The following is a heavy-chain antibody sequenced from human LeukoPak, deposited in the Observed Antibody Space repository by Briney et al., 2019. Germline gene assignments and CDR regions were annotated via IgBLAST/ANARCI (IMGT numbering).Heavy chain of an antibody. D-gene: IGHD3/OR15-3a*01. V-gene: IGHV3-21*01. CDR2: ISSSSSYI. CDR1: GFTFSSYI. J-gene: IGHJ4*02. Sequence: GGSLRLSCAASGFTFSSYIMHWVRQAPGKGLEWVSSISSSSSYIYYADSVKGRFTISRDNAKNSLYLQMNSLRAEDTAVYYCAINGLSTWYYFDYWGQGTLVTVSS. CDR3: AINGLSTWYYFDY.